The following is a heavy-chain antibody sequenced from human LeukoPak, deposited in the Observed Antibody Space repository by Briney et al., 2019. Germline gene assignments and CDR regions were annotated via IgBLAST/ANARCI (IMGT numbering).Heavy chain of an antibody. CDR1: GFTFSSYG. D-gene: IGHD3-9*01. V-gene: IGHV3-33*01. CDR2: IWYDGSNK. J-gene: IGHJ6*04. CDR3: AGDFDYDISTGPGYYGMDV. Sequence: GGSLRLSCAASGFTFSSYGMHWVRQAPGKGLEWLAVIWYDGSNKYYADPVKGRFTISRDNSKNTLYLQMNSLRAEDTAVYYCAGDFDYDISTGPGYYGMDVWGKGTTVTVSS.